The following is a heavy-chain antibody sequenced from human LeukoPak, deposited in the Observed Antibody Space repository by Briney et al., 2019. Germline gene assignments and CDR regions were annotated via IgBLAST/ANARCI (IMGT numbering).Heavy chain of an antibody. CDR1: GFTFSTYG. J-gene: IGHJ4*02. CDR2: IWYDGSNN. V-gene: IGHV3-33*01. D-gene: IGHD7-27*01. Sequence: GGSLRLSCAASGFTFSTYGMHWVRQAPGKGLEWVAIIWYDGSNNYYADSVKGRFTISRDNSKNTLYLQVNSLRAEDTAVYYCARDLGKSRYFDYWGQGTLVTVPS. CDR3: ARDLGKSRYFDY.